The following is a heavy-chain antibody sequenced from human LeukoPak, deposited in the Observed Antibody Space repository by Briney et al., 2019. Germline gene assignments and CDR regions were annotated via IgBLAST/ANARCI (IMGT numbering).Heavy chain of an antibody. Sequence: PGGSLRLSCAASGFTFSSYGMHWVRQAPGKGLEWVAVISYDGSNKYYADSVKGRFTISRDNSKNTLYLQMNSLRAEDTAVYYCAKEGQYCSGGSCYEDYWGQGTLVTVSS. J-gene: IGHJ4*02. CDR3: AKEGQYCSGGSCYEDY. CDR2: ISYDGSNK. CDR1: GFTFSSYG. D-gene: IGHD2-15*01. V-gene: IGHV3-30*18.